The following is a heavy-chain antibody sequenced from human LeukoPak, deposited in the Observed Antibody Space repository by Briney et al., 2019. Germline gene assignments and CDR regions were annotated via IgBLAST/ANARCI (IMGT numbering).Heavy chain of an antibody. Sequence: SETLSLTCTVSGGSISSGSYYWSWIRQPAGKGLEWIGRIYTSGSTNYNPSLKSRVAISANTSKNQFSLKLSSVTAADTAVYYCARRPGGYDYSAAELSWFDPWGQGTLVTVSS. V-gene: IGHV4-61*02. CDR2: IYTSGST. D-gene: IGHD5-12*01. J-gene: IGHJ5*02. CDR1: GGSISSGSYY. CDR3: ARRPGGYDYSAAELSWFDP.